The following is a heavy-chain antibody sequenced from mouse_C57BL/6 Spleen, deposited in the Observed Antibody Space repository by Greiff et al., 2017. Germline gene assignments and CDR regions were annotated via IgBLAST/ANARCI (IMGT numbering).Heavy chain of an antibody. D-gene: IGHD2-4*01. CDR3: ARYDYWFAY. J-gene: IGHJ3*01. Sequence: VQLQQSGPELVKPGASVKISCKASGYTFTDHYMNWVKQSHGKSLEWIGDINPNNGGTSYNQKFKGKATLTVDKSSSTAYMELRSLTSEDSAVYYCARYDYWFAYWGQGTLVTVSA. V-gene: IGHV1-26*01. CDR1: GYTFTDHY. CDR2: INPNNGGT.